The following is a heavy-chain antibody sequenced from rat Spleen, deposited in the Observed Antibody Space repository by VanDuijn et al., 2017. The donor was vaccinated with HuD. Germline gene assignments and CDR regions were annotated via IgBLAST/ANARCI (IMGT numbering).Heavy chain of an antibody. CDR1: GFTFNNYW. CDR2: LTNTGGST. V-gene: IGHV5-31*01. J-gene: IGHJ2*01. Sequence: EVQLVESGGGLVQPGRSLKLSCVTSGFTFNNYWMTWIRQAPGKGLEWVASLTNTGGSTYYRDSVKGRFTISRDNAKSTLYLQMDSLRSEDTVTYYCTSPTSLRLDYWGQGVMVTVSS. D-gene: IGHD2-1*01. CDR3: TSPTSLRLDY.